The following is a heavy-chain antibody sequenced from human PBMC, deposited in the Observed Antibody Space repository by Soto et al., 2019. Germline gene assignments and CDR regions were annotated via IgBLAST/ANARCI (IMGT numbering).Heavy chain of an antibody. V-gene: IGHV3-23*01. CDR2: ISGSGGST. CDR1: GFTFSSYA. D-gene: IGHD2-15*01. CDR3: AKPAAGWWRAQDYYYYGMDV. J-gene: IGHJ6*02. Sequence: EVQLLESGGGLVQPGGSLRLSCAASGFTFSSYAMSWVRQAPGKGLEWVTAISGSGGSTYYADSVKGRFTISRDNSKNTLYLQMNSLRAEDTAVYYCAKPAAGWWRAQDYYYYGMDVWGQGTTVTVSS.